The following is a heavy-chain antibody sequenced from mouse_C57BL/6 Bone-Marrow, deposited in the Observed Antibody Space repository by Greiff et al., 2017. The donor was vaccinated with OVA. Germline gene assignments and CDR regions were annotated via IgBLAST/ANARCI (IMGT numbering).Heavy chain of an antibody. Sequence: DVMLVESGGGLVKPGGSLKLSCAASGFTFSSYAMSWVRQTPEKRLEWVATISDGGSYTYYPDNVKGRFTISRDNAKNNLYLQMSHLKSEDTAMYYCARYYGSYSWYLDVWGTGTTVTVSS. V-gene: IGHV5-4*03. D-gene: IGHD2-1*01. CDR2: ISDGGSYT. CDR1: GFTFSSYA. CDR3: ARYYGSYSWYLDV. J-gene: IGHJ1*03.